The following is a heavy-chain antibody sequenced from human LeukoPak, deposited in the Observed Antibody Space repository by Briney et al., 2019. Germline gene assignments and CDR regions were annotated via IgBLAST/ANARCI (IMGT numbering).Heavy chain of an antibody. CDR1: GFTFSSYS. CDR2: LSTSSKTI. CDR3: ARAIGYCTSTSCYHYYHMDV. Sequence: GGSLRLSCAASGFTFSSYSMNWVRQSPGRGLEWVSYLSTSSKTIYYSDSVKGRFTISRDNDKNSLYLQMNSLTAEDSAVYYCARAIGYCTSTSCYHYYHMDVWGKGTTVTVSS. J-gene: IGHJ6*03. D-gene: IGHD2-2*01. V-gene: IGHV3-48*01.